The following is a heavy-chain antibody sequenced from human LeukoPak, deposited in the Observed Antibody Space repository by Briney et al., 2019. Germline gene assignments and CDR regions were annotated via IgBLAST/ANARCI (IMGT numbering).Heavy chain of an antibody. CDR1: GGSISSYY. V-gene: IGHV4-59*01. Sequence: PSETLSLTCTVSGGSISSYYWSWIRQPPGKGLEWIGYIYYSGSTNYNPSLKSRVTIPVDTSKNQFSLKLSSVTAADTAVYYCARNYGSGSYYYYYGMDVWGQGTTVTVSS. J-gene: IGHJ6*02. CDR3: ARNYGSGSYYYYYGMDV. D-gene: IGHD3-10*01. CDR2: IYYSGST.